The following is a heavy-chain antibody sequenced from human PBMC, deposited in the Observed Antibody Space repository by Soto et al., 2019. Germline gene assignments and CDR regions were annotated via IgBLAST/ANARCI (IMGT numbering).Heavy chain of an antibody. J-gene: IGHJ5*02. Sequence: ASVKVSCKASGYTFTSYAMHWVRQAPGQRLEWMGWINAGNGNTKYSQKFQGRVTITRDTSASTAYMELSSLRSEDTAVYYCARNGGSSWYMVCFWFDPWGQGTLVTVSS. V-gene: IGHV1-3*01. CDR3: ARNGGSSWYMVCFWFDP. CDR2: INAGNGNT. D-gene: IGHD6-13*01. CDR1: GYTFTSYA.